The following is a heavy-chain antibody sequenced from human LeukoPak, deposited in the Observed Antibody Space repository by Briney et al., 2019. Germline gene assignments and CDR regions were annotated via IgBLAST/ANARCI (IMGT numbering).Heavy chain of an antibody. V-gene: IGHV1-2*02. CDR2: INPNSGGT. Sequence: ASVKVSCKASGYTFTGYYMHWVRQAPGQGLEWMGWINPNSGGTNYAQKFQGRVTMTRDTSISTAYMELSRLRSDDTAVYYCARDQAPYDILTGYQPTDSFDIWGQGTMVTVSS. D-gene: IGHD3-9*01. J-gene: IGHJ3*02. CDR1: GYTFTGYY. CDR3: ARDQAPYDILTGYQPTDSFDI.